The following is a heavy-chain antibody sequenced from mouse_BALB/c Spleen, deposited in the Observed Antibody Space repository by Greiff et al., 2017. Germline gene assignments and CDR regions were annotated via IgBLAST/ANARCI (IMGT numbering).Heavy chain of an antibody. CDR3: ARAPYYYGSSSYYFDY. J-gene: IGHJ2*01. Sequence: VKVVESGPGLVQPSQSLSITCTVSGFSLTSYGVHWVRQSPGKGLEWLGVIWSGGSTDYNAAFISRLSISKDNSKSQVFFKMNSLQADDTAIYYCARAPYYYGSSSYYFDYWGQGTTLTVSS. V-gene: IGHV2-4-1*01. D-gene: IGHD1-1*01. CDR1: GFSLTSYG. CDR2: IWSGGST.